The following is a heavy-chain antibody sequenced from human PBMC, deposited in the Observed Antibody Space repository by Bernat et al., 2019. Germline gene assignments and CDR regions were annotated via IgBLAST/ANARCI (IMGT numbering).Heavy chain of an antibody. J-gene: IGHJ3*02. CDR1: GFTFSSYA. V-gene: IGHV3-23*01. D-gene: IGHD4-23*01. CDR2: IIGSGGST. CDR3: AKDRPRVVIDAFDI. Sequence: EVQLLESGGGLVQPGGSLRLSCAASGFTFSSYAMTWVRQAPGKGLEGVSGIIGSGGSTYYAECVKGRFTISRDNSKNTLYLQMKRLRAEETAIYYCAKDRPRVVIDAFDIWGQGTMVTVSS.